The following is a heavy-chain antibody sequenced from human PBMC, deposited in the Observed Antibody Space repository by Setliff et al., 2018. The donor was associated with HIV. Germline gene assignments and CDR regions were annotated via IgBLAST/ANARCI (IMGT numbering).Heavy chain of an antibody. CDR2: IRYDATDK. D-gene: IGHD4-4*01. CDR3: AKDGYSNYLNSYFDY. V-gene: IGHV3-30*02. Sequence: GGSLRLSCAASGFTFSRYGMHWVRQAPGKGLEWVAFIRYDATDKYYAESVRGRFTISRDNSKDTLYLQMNSLRAEDTAVYYCAKDGYSNYLNSYFDYWGQGTLVTVSS. CDR1: GFTFSRYG. J-gene: IGHJ4*02.